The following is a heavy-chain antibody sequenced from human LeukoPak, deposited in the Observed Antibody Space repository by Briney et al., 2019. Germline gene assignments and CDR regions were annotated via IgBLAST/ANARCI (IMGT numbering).Heavy chain of an antibody. V-gene: IGHV3-30-3*01. CDR3: ARDRDYGGQRGYFDY. CDR1: GFTFSSYA. D-gene: IGHD4-23*01. Sequence: PGGSLRLSCAASGFTFSSYAMHWVRQAPGKGLGWVAVISYDGSNKYYADSVKGRFTISRDNSKNTLYLQMNSLRAEDTAVYYCARDRDYGGQRGYFDYWGQGTLVTVSS. J-gene: IGHJ4*02. CDR2: ISYDGSNK.